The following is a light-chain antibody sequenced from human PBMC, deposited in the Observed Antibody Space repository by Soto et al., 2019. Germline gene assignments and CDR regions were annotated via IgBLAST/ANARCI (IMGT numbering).Light chain of an antibody. CDR2: DAS. V-gene: IGKV3-11*01. Sequence: EIVLTQSPATLSLSPGERATLSCRASQSVSSYLAWYQQKPGQAPRLLIYDASNRATGIPARFSGSGSGTDFTLTISSLEHEDFAVYYCQQRNNWPPSITFGPGTKVDIK. CDR3: QQRNNWPPSIT. CDR1: QSVSSY. J-gene: IGKJ3*01.